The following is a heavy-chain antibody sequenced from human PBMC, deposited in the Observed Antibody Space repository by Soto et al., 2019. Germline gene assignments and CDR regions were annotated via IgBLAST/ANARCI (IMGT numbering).Heavy chain of an antibody. J-gene: IGHJ4*02. CDR3: AKNYYFDS. Sequence: PGGSLRLSCAASGFTFSSYAMSWVRQAPGKGLEWDSSINVGVGNTHYADSVRGRFTISRDNSKNTVYLQMNSLRAEDTAIYYCAKNYYFDSWGQGALVTVSS. CDR1: GFTFSSYA. D-gene: IGHD3-10*01. V-gene: IGHV3-23*01. CDR2: INVGVGNT.